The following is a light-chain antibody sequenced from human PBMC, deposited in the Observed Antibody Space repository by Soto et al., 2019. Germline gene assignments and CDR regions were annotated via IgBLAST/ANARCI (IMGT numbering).Light chain of an antibody. CDR1: QSVSSSY. Sequence: EIVLTQSPGTLSLSPGERATLSCRASQSVSSSYLAWYQQKPGQAPRLLIYGASSRATGIADRFSGSGSGTDFTLTISRLEPEEVAVYYCRQCGCSPTWTFGQGTKVEIK. J-gene: IGKJ1*01. V-gene: IGKV3-20*01. CDR3: RQCGCSPTWT. CDR2: GAS.